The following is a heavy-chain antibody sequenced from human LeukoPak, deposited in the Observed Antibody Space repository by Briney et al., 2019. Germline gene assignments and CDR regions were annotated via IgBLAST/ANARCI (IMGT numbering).Heavy chain of an antibody. CDR1: GYTFTGYY. Sequence: GASVKVSCKASGYTFTGYYMHWVRQAPGQGLEWMGWINPNSGGTNYAQKFQGRVTMTRDTSISTAYMELSRLRSEDTAVYYCASEGYGGHSLRDYWGQGTLVTVSS. D-gene: IGHD4-23*01. CDR3: ASEGYGGHSLRDY. V-gene: IGHV1-2*02. J-gene: IGHJ4*02. CDR2: INPNSGGT.